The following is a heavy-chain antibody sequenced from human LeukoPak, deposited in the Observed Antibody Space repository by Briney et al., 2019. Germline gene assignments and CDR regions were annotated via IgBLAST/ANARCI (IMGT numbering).Heavy chain of an antibody. J-gene: IGHJ3*01. Sequence: PGGSLRLSCVASGFTFSENWMHWVRQAPEKGLAWVSHINRDGGLTNYADSVKGRFTIFRDNARNTVYLQMSSLRVEDTAIYFCAREEHRLAEAGTSAFDLGGQGTLVTVSP. D-gene: IGHD6-13*01. CDR3: AREEHRLAEAGTSAFDL. CDR2: INRDGGLT. V-gene: IGHV3-74*01. CDR1: GFTFSENW.